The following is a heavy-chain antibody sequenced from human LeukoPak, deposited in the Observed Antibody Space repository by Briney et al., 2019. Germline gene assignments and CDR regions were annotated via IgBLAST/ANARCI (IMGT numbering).Heavy chain of an antibody. CDR1: GFTFSSYD. CDR3: ANFGYYDSSGYYPSPGPYFQH. CDR2: ISYDGSNK. Sequence: PGGSLRLSCAASGFTFSSYDMHWVRQAPGKGLEWVAVISYDGSNKYYADSVKGRFTISRDNSKNTLYLQMNSLRAEDTAVYYCANFGYYDSSGYYPSPGPYFQHWGQGTLVTVSS. J-gene: IGHJ1*01. V-gene: IGHV3-30*18. D-gene: IGHD3-22*01.